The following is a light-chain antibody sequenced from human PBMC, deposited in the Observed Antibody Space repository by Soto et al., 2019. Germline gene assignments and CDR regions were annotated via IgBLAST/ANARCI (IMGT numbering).Light chain of an antibody. V-gene: IGKV1-39*01. Sequence: DIQMTQSPSSLSASVGDRVTITCRASQTISKYLNWFQQKPGKAPQLLIYAASSLQSGVPSRFSGSGSGTDFTLTISSLQPEDIAIYYCQQTYSTPPLTFGGGTKVQI. CDR2: AAS. CDR3: QQTYSTPPLT. J-gene: IGKJ4*01. CDR1: QTISKY.